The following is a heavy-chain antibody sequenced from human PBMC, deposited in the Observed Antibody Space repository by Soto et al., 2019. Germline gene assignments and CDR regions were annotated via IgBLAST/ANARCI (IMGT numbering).Heavy chain of an antibody. J-gene: IGHJ6*02. CDR3: ARDVRWGNYYYGMDV. CDR2: INAGNGNT. Sequence: SVKVSCQASGYTFTSYAMHWVRQAPVQRLEWMGWINAGNGNTKYSQKFQGRVTITRDTSASTAYMELSSLGSEDTAAYYCARDVRWGNYYYGMDVWGQGTTVTVSS. CDR1: GYTFTSYA. V-gene: IGHV1-3*01. D-gene: IGHD3-16*01.